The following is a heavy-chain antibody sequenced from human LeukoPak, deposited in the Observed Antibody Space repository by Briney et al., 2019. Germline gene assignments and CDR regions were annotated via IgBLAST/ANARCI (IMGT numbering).Heavy chain of an antibody. CDR1: GDSISSSSYY. Sequence: PSETRSLTCTVSGDSISSSSYYWGWIRQPPGQGLEWIGSIYSGATTYYNPPLKSRVTISVDTSKNQFSLKLSSVTAADTAVYYCARHVGLRLGELSLWGQGTLVTVSS. J-gene: IGHJ4*02. V-gene: IGHV4-39*01. CDR3: ARHVGLRLGELSL. D-gene: IGHD3-16*02. CDR2: IYSGATT.